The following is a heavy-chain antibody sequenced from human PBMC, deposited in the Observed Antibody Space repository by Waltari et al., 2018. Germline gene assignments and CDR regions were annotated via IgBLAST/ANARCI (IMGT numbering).Heavy chain of an antibody. D-gene: IGHD6-13*01. CDR1: GYTFTSYA. CDR3: ARPRGQQLVPYFDD. Sequence: QVQLVQSGAEVKKPGASVKVSCKASGYTFTSYAMHWVRQAPGQRLEWMGWINAGNGNTKYSQKFQGRVTITRDTSESTAYMELSSLRAEDTAVYYCARPRGQQLVPYFDDWGQGTLVTVSS. V-gene: IGHV1-3*01. CDR2: INAGNGNT. J-gene: IGHJ4*02.